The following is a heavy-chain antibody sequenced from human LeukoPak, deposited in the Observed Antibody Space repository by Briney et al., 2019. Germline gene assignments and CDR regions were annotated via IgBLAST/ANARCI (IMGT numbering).Heavy chain of an antibody. D-gene: IGHD6-13*01. CDR3: ARSSVSSSWYIDSPPIGDDS. V-gene: IGHV1-46*01. CDR2: INPSGGST. Sequence: PGASVKVSCKASGYTFTSYYMHWVRQAPGQGLEWMGIINPSGGSTSYAQKFQGRVTMTRDTSTSTVYMELSSLRSEDTAVYYCARSSVSSSWYIDSPPIGDDSWGQGTLVTVSS. J-gene: IGHJ4*02. CDR1: GYTFTSYY.